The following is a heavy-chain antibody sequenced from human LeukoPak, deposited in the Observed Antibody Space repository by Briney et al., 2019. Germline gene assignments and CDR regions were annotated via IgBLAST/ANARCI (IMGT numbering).Heavy chain of an antibody. J-gene: IGHJ3*02. CDR1: GFTFSSYS. Sequence: GGSLRLSCAASGFTFSSYSMTWVRQAPGKGLEWVSSISSSSSYIYYADSVKGRFTISRDNAKNSLYLQMNSLRAEDTAVYYCAREFGLGYYHGVDAFDIWGQGTMVTVSS. CDR2: ISSSSSYI. D-gene: IGHD1-26*01. V-gene: IGHV3-21*04. CDR3: AREFGLGYYHGVDAFDI.